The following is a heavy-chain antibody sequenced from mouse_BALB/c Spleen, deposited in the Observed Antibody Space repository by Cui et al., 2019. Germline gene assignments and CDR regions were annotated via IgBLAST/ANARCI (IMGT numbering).Heavy chain of an antibody. Sequence: QFHLQNLGADFVKLGLSVKLSCKASGYTFTSYWMHWVKQRPGRGLEWIGRIDPNSGGTKYNEKFKSKATLTVDKPSSTAYMQLSSLTSEDSAVYYCARYDYYGSSYFDYWGQGTTLTVSS. V-gene: IGHV1-72*01. D-gene: IGHD1-1*01. CDR3: ARYDYYGSSYFDY. CDR2: IDPNSGGT. J-gene: IGHJ2*01. CDR1: GYTFTSYW.